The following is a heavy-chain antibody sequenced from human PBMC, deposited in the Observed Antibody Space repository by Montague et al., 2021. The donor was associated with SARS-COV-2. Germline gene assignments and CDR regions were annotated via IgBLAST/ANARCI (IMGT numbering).Heavy chain of an antibody. D-gene: IGHD5-12*01. CDR1: GGSISSGSYY. J-gene: IGHJ4*02. V-gene: IGHV4-61*02. CDR3: ARAHSGSWAHLDN. CDR2: IYTSGTT. Sequence: TLSLTCTVSGGSISSGSYYWSWIRQPAGKGLEWIGRIYTSGTTDYSFSLESRVTISVDTSKNQFSLKLTSATAADTAVYYGARAHSGSWAHLDNWGQGSLVTVSS.